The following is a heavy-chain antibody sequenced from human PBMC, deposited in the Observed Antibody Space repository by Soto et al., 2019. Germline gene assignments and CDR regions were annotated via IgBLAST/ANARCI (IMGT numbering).Heavy chain of an antibody. CDR1: GGTFSSYT. J-gene: IGHJ4*02. Sequence: QVQLVQSGAEVKKPGSSVKVSCKASGGTFSSYTISWVRQAPGQGLEWMGRIIPILGIANYAQKFQGRVTITADKSTSTAYMELSSLRSEDTAVYYCARGSMLWEMYYFDYWGQGTLVTVSS. CDR3: ARGSMLWEMYYFDY. V-gene: IGHV1-69*02. CDR2: IIPILGIA. D-gene: IGHD2-8*01.